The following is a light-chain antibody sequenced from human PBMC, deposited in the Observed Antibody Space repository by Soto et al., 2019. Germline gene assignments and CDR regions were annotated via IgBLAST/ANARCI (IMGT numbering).Light chain of an antibody. CDR1: QSISSW. J-gene: IGKJ4*01. CDR3: QQHNSYPLT. CDR2: KAS. V-gene: IGKV1-5*03. Sequence: DIQVTQSPSTLSASVGDRVTITCRASQSISSWLAWYQQKPGKAPKLLIYKASSLESGVPSRFSGSGSGTEFTLTISSLQPDDFATYYCQQHNSYPLTFGGGTKVEIK.